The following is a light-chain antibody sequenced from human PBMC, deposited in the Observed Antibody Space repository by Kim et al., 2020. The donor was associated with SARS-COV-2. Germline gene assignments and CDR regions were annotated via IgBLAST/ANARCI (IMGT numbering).Light chain of an antibody. CDR1: SSDVGGYNY. CDR3: SSYAGSNNLV. V-gene: IGLV2-8*01. CDR2: EVT. J-gene: IGLJ2*01. Sequence: QSALTQPPSASGSPGQSVTISCTGTSSDVGGYNYVSWYQQHPGKAPKVMIYEVTKRPSGVPDRFSGSKSGNTASLTVSDLQAEDEADYYCSSYAGSNNLVFGGGTQLTVL.